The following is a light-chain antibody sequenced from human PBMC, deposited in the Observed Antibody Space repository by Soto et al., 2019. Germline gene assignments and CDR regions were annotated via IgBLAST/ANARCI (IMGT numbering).Light chain of an antibody. CDR1: QSVRSY. Sequence: EVVLTQSPATLSLSPGETATLSCRASQSVRSYLAWYQQKPGQAPRLLIYDVSNRATGIPARFSGTGSGTDFTLTISGLEPEDFAIYYCQQRYNWPPITFGQGTRLEIK. J-gene: IGKJ5*01. V-gene: IGKV3-11*01. CDR2: DVS. CDR3: QQRYNWPPIT.